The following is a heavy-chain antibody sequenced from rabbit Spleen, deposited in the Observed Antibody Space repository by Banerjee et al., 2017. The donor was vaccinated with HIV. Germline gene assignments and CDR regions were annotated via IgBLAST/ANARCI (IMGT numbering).Heavy chain of an antibody. D-gene: IGHD1-1*01. V-gene: IGHV1S45*01. CDR2: INIVTGKS. J-gene: IGHJ4*01. CDR3: ARDLVGVIGWNFYL. Sequence: QEQLEESAGGLVQPGGSLTLTCKASGVSLNDKDVMCWVRQAPGKGLEWIACINIVTGKSVYASWAKGRFTMSRTSSTTVTLRMTSLTAADRAAYFCARDLVGVIGWNFYLWGQGTLVT. CDR1: GVSLNDKDV.